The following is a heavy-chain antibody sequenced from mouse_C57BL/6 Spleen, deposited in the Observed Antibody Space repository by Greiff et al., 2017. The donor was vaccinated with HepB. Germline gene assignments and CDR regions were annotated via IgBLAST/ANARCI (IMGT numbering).Heavy chain of an antibody. CDR3: ARDYGSSYFDY. D-gene: IGHD1-1*01. J-gene: IGHJ2*01. CDR1: GYAFSSYW. CDR2: IYPGDGDT. Sequence: VQLQQSGAELVKPGASVKISCKASGYAFSSYWMNWVKQRPGKGLEWIGQIYPGDGDTNYNGKFKGKATLTADISSSTAYMQLSSLTSEDSAVYFCARDYGSSYFDYWGQGTTLTVSS. V-gene: IGHV1-80*01.